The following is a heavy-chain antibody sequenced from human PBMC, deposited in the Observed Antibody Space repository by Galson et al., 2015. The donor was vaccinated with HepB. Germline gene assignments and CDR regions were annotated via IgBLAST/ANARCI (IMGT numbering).Heavy chain of an antibody. CDR3: ARGRYGDYAHAYVDY. V-gene: IGHV3-21*01. Sequence: SLRLSCAASGFTFSTYTMNWVRQAPGKGLEWVSSISSTSTYIYYADSVKGRFTTSRDNAKNSLYLQMFSLRAEDTAIYYCARGRYGDYAHAYVDYWGQGTLVTVSS. CDR1: GFTFSTYT. D-gene: IGHD4-17*01. J-gene: IGHJ4*02. CDR2: ISSTSTYI.